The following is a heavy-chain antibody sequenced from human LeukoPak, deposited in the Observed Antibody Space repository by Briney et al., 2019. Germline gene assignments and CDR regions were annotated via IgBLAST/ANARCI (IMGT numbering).Heavy chain of an antibody. D-gene: IGHD3-3*01. J-gene: IGHJ6*03. Sequence: PSETLSLTCTVSGGSISSNSYYWGWIRQPPGKGLEWIGSIYYSGSTYYNPSLKSRVTISVDTSKNQFSLKLSSVTAADTAVYYCARHRDGLFGVVSIRYMDVWGKGTTVTVSS. V-gene: IGHV4-39*01. CDR2: IYYSGST. CDR3: ARHRDGLFGVVSIRYMDV. CDR1: GGSISSNSYY.